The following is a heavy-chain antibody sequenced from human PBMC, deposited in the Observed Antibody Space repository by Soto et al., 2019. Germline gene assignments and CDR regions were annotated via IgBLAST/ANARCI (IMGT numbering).Heavy chain of an antibody. CDR2: IRSKAYGGTT. CDR3: TRKLPAANDAFDI. V-gene: IGHV3-49*03. D-gene: IGHD2-2*01. J-gene: IGHJ3*02. Sequence: GGSLRLSCTASGFTFGDYAMSWFRQAPGKGLEWVGFIRSKAYGGTTEYAASVKGRFTISRDDSKSIAYLQMNSLKTEDTAVYYCTRKLPAANDAFDIWGQGTMVTVSS. CDR1: GFTFGDYA.